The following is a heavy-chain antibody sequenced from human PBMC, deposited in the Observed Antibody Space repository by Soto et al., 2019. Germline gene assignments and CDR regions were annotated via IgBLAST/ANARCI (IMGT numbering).Heavy chain of an antibody. CDR1: GYSFTRYV. CDR2: INAGNGNT. CDR3: ARSTVTTISLSDY. Sequence: ASVKVSCKASGYSFTRYVVHWVRQAPGQRLEWMGWINAGNGNTKYSQKFQGRVTITRDTSASTAYMELSSLRSEDTAVYYCARSTVTTISLSDYWGQGTLVTVSS. J-gene: IGHJ4*02. V-gene: IGHV1-3*01. D-gene: IGHD4-17*01.